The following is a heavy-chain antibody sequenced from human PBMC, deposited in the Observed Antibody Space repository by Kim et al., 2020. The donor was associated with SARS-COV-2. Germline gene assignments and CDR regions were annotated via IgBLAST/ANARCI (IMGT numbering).Heavy chain of an antibody. CDR1: GGSISSYY. Sequence: SETLSLTCTVSGGSISSYYWSWIRQPPGKGLEWIGYIYYSGSTNYNPSLKSRVTISVDTSKNQFSLKLSSVTAADTAVYYCASFGYSGYDYGAFDYWGQGTLVTVSS. CDR3: ASFGYSGYDYGAFDY. D-gene: IGHD5-12*01. J-gene: IGHJ4*02. V-gene: IGHV4-59*01. CDR2: IYYSGST.